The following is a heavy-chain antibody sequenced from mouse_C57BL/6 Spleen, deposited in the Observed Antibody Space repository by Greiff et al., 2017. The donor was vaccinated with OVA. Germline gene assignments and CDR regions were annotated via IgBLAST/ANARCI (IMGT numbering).Heavy chain of an antibody. D-gene: IGHD2-3*01. CDR3: TRHYDGYYVDYYAMDY. CDR1: GYTFTDYE. Sequence: QVQLQQSGAELVRPGASVTLSCKASGYTFTDYEMHWVKQTPVHGLEWIGAIDPETGGTAYNQKFKGKAILTADKSSSTAYMELRSLTSEDSAVYYCTRHYDGYYVDYYAMDYWGQGTSVTVSS. CDR2: IDPETGGT. J-gene: IGHJ4*01. V-gene: IGHV1-15*01.